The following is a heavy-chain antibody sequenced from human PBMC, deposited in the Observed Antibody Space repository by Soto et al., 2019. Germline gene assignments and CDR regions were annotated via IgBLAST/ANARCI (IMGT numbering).Heavy chain of an antibody. CDR2: IYWDDDK. Sequence: QITLKEAGPTLVKPTQTLTLTCSFSGFSLITSGVGVGWIRQPPGKALEWLALIYWDDDKGYSTSLKSRLTITKETPTNQVVLTMTNMDPADTATYYCAHTMAPRIFDYWGQGTLVTVSS. V-gene: IGHV2-5*02. CDR3: AHTMAPRIFDY. CDR1: GFSLITSGVG. J-gene: IGHJ4*02.